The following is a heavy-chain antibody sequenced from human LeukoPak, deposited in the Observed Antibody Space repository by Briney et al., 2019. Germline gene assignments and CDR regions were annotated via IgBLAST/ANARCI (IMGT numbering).Heavy chain of an antibody. CDR3: AAWGLHNY. CDR2: INLSGSAQ. J-gene: IGHJ4*02. D-gene: IGHD7-27*01. CDR1: GFAFSAYW. V-gene: IGHV3-7*01. Sequence: GGSLRLSCSASGFAFSAYWMNWVRQAPGKGPEWVANINLSGSAQYYVDSVKGRCTISRDDAKSSLYLQMNSLRVEDTAVYYCAAWGLHNYWGQGTLVTVSS.